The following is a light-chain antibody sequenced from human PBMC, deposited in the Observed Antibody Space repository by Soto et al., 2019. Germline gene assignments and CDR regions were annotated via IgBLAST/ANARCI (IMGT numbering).Light chain of an antibody. CDR1: SSNIGSNY. CDR2: RDN. Sequence: QSVLTQPPSASGTPGQRVTISCFGSSSNIGSNYVYWYQQLPGTAPKLRIYRDNKRPSGVPDRFSGSKSGTSASLAISGLRSEYEADYYCAAWDDSLSGPVFGGGTKLAVL. CDR3: AAWDDSLSGPV. J-gene: IGLJ2*01. V-gene: IGLV1-47*01.